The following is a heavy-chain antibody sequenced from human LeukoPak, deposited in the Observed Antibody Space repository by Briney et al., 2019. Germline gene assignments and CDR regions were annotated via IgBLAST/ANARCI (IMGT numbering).Heavy chain of an antibody. V-gene: IGHV4-59*12. CDR1: GGSISSYY. CDR2: IYYSEST. J-gene: IGHJ4*02. D-gene: IGHD5-18*01. CDR3: AREGYSYGYNYFDY. Sequence: KPSETLSLTCTVSGGSISSYYWSWIRQPPGKGLEWIGYIYYSESTYYNPSLKSRVTISVDTSKNQFSLKLSSVTAADTAVYYCAREGYSYGYNYFDYWGQGTLVTVSS.